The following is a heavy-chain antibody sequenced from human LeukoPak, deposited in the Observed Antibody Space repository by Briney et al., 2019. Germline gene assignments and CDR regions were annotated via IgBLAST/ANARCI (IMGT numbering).Heavy chain of an antibody. Sequence: ASVKVSCKVSGYTLTELSMHWVRQAPGKGLEWMGGFDPEDGETTYAQKFQGRVTMTEDTSTDTAYMELSSLRSEDTAVYYCATPPDSSSWSYYYYGMDVWGQGTTVTVSS. J-gene: IGHJ6*02. D-gene: IGHD6-13*01. CDR1: GYTLTELS. CDR2: FDPEDGET. V-gene: IGHV1-24*01. CDR3: ATPPDSSSWSYYYYGMDV.